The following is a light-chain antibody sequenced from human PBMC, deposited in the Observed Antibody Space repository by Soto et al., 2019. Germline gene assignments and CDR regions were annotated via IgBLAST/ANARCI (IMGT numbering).Light chain of an antibody. Sequence: EVVVTQSRATLSVSPGESATVSCRASQSIGRNLVWYQHKPGQAPRLLIYAASTRATGIPARFSGSGSGTEFTLTISSLQSEDFAVYYCQQYNNWPLTFGGGTRWIS. CDR3: QQYNNWPLT. V-gene: IGKV3-15*01. CDR1: QSIGRN. CDR2: AAS. J-gene: IGKJ4*01.